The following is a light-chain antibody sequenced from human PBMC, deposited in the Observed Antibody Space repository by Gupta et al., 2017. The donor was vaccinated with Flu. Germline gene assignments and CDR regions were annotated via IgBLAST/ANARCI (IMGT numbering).Light chain of an antibody. CDR1: VLPKKH. V-gene: IGLV3-10*01. CDR2: KDT. CDR3: DSADSTGNHRV. Sequence: SYALTQPPSVSVPPGQTARITCSGDVLPKKHPYWYQQKSGQAPVLFIYKDTKRPSEIPERFSGSSSGTMASLTISGAQVEDEADYYCDSADSTGNHRVFGGGTKLTVL. J-gene: IGLJ2*01.